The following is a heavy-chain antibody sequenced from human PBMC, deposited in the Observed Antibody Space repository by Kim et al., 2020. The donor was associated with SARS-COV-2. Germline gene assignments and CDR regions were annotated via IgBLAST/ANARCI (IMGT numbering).Heavy chain of an antibody. V-gene: IGHV3-11*01. CDR3: ARDLEEAGTIRYYYYYGMDI. Sequence: GGSLRLSCAASGFTFSDYYMSWIRQAPGKGLEWVSYISSSGSTIYYADSVKGRFTISRDNAKNSLYLQMNSLRAEDTAVYYCARDLEEAGTIRYYYYYGMDIWGQGTTVTVSS. D-gene: IGHD6-13*01. J-gene: IGHJ6*02. CDR2: ISSSGSTI. CDR1: GFTFSDYY.